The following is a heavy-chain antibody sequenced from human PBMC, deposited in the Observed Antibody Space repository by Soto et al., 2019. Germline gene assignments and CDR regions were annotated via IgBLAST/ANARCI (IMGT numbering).Heavy chain of an antibody. CDR3: ARKVDTGLDY. CDR1: GGSISSGGYS. V-gene: IGHV4-30-2*02. D-gene: IGHD5-18*01. J-gene: IGHJ4*02. CDR2: IYHSGST. Sequence: SETLSLTCAVSGGSISSGGYSWSWIRQPPGKGLEWIGYIYHSGSTYYNPSLKSRVTISVDRSKNQFSLKLSSVTAADTAVYYCARKVDTGLDYWGQGTLVTVSS.